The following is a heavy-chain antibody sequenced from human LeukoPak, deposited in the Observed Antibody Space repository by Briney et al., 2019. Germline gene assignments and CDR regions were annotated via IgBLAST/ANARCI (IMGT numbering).Heavy chain of an antibody. V-gene: IGHV1-69*05. CDR2: IIPIFGAA. J-gene: IGHJ4*02. Sequence: SLKASFKASGGTFSTYGVNWVRQAPGQGLEWMGGIIPIFGAANYAQKFQGRVTLTTDESTNTAYMELSSLRSEDTAVFYCAVEMTTKTGIFFDFWGQGTLVTVSS. D-gene: IGHD5-24*01. CDR3: AVEMTTKTGIFFDF. CDR1: GGTFSTYG.